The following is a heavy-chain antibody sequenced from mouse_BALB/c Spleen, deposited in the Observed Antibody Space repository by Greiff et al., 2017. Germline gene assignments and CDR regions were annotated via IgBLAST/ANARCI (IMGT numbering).Heavy chain of an antibody. CDR2: IYPGDGDT. D-gene: IGHD1-1*01. Sequence: QVQLQQSGAELVRPGSSVKISCKASGYAFSSYWMNWVKQRPGQGLEWIGQIYPGDGDTNYNGKFKGKATLTADKSSSTAYMQLSSLTSEDSAVYFCAREGILLFDYWGQGTTLTVSS. CDR1: GYAFSSYW. V-gene: IGHV1-80*01. J-gene: IGHJ2*01. CDR3: AREGILLFDY.